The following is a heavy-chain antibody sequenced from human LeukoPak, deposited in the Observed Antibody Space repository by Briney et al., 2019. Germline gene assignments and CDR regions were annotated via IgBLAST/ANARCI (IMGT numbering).Heavy chain of an antibody. Sequence: GASVKVSCKASGGTFSSYAISWVRQAPGQGLEWMGGIIPIFGTANYAQKFQGRVTMTRDMSTSTVYMELSSLRSEDTAVYYCARDLPGDYVFDYWGQGTLVTVSS. D-gene: IGHD4-17*01. V-gene: IGHV1-69*05. J-gene: IGHJ4*02. CDR2: IIPIFGTA. CDR3: ARDLPGDYVFDY. CDR1: GGTFSSYA.